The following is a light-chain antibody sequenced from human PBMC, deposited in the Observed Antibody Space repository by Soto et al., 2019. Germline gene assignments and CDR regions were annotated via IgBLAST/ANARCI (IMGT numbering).Light chain of an antibody. V-gene: IGKV3-20*01. CDR2: DAS. CDR3: QEYDGAPPIT. CDR1: QSVRSER. J-gene: IGKJ5*01. Sequence: EIVLTQSPDTLSLSPGERATLXXRXXQSVRSERLAWYQQKRGQAPTLLIFDASSRASGTPERFSGSGSGTDFTLTISRLEPEDFAVYYCQEYDGAPPITFGLGTRLEIK.